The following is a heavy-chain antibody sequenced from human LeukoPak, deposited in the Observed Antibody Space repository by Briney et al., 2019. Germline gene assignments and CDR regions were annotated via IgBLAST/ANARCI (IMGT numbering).Heavy chain of an antibody. CDR2: INPNSGGT. V-gene: IGHV1-2*02. CDR3: ARVLGTGGFLGY. Sequence: ASVKVSCKASGYTFTGYYMHWVRQAPGQGLEWMGWINPNSGGTNYAQKFQGRVTMTRDTSISTAHMELSRLRSDDTAVYYCARVLGTGGFLGYWGQGTLVTVSS. CDR1: GYTFTGYY. J-gene: IGHJ4*02. D-gene: IGHD7-27*01.